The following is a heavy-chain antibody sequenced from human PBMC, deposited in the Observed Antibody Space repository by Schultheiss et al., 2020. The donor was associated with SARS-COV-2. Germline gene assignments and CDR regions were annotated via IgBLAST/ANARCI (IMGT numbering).Heavy chain of an antibody. D-gene: IGHD4-11*01. Sequence: GGSLRLSCAASGFTFSSYEMNWVRQAPGKGLEWVAVIWYDGSNKYYADSVKGRFTISRDNSKNTLYLQMNSLRAEDTAVYYCARDNPIYSGALTVIDYWGQGTLVTVSS. V-gene: IGHV3-33*08. CDR2: IWYDGSNK. CDR3: ARDNPIYSGALTVIDY. J-gene: IGHJ4*02. CDR1: GFTFSSYE.